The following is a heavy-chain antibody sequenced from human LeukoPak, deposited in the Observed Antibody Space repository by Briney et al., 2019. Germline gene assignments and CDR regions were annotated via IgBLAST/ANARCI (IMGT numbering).Heavy chain of an antibody. J-gene: IGHJ5*02. Sequence: GASVKVSCKASGYTFTGYYMHWVRQAPGQGLEWMGWINPNSGGTNYAQKFQGRVTMTRDTSISTACMELSRLRSEDTAVYYCARGREGSSGWYWFDPWGQGTLVTVSS. D-gene: IGHD6-19*01. CDR2: INPNSGGT. CDR1: GYTFTGYY. V-gene: IGHV1-2*02. CDR3: ARGREGSSGWYWFDP.